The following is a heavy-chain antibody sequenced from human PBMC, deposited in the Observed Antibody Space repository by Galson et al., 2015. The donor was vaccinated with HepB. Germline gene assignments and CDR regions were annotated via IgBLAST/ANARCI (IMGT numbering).Heavy chain of an antibody. Sequence: ETLSLTCTVSGGSISSYYWSWIRQPPGKGLEWIGYIYYSGSTNYNPSLKSRVTISVDTSKNQFSLKLSSVTAADTAVYYCARGHHPGIARIWFDPWGQGTLVTVSS. D-gene: IGHD6-13*01. CDR3: ARGHHPGIARIWFDP. J-gene: IGHJ5*02. CDR1: GGSISSYY. V-gene: IGHV4-59*01. CDR2: IYYSGST.